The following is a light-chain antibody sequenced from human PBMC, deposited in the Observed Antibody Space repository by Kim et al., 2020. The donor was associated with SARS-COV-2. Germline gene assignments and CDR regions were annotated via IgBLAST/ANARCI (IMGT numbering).Light chain of an antibody. J-gene: IGLJ2*01. V-gene: IGLV3-19*01. CDR3: KSRDTSGDRLV. Sequence: SSELTQDPAVYVALGQTVRITCQGDSLRSYYASWYRQKPGQAPALVVYPKNNRPSGIPDRFSGSSSGNTASLTITGAQAEDEADYYCKSRDTSGDRLVFGGGTQLTVL. CDR2: PKN. CDR1: SLRSYY.